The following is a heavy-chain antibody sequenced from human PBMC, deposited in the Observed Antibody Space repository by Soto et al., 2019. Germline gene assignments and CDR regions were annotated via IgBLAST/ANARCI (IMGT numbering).Heavy chain of an antibody. CDR2: ISSSGSFV. D-gene: IGHD1-7*01. Sequence: GSLRLSCAASGFTFSSDSMGWVRQAPGKGLEWVASISSSGSFVNYADSVKGRFTISRDSAKNSLYLQMRSLKDEDTAVYYCARDPPSGTTLDWFDSWGQGTLVTVSS. V-gene: IGHV3-21*01. J-gene: IGHJ5*01. CDR3: ARDPPSGTTLDWFDS. CDR1: GFTFSSDS.